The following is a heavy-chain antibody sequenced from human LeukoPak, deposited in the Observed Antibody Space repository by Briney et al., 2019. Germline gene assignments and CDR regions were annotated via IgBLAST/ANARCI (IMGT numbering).Heavy chain of an antibody. J-gene: IGHJ4*02. V-gene: IGHV3-30*18. CDR3: AKDGSAISSDYYFDY. Sequence: GRSLRLSCAASGFTFSRYSMHWVRQAPGKGLEWVAVLSYDGINKYYADSVKGRFTISRDNSKDTLYLQMNSLRAEDTAVYYCAKDGSAISSDYYFDYWGQGTLVTVSS. CDR1: GFTFSRYS. CDR2: LSYDGINK. D-gene: IGHD2-21*02.